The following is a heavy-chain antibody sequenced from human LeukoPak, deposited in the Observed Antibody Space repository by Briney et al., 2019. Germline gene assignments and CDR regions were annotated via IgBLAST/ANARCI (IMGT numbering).Heavy chain of an antibody. J-gene: IGHJ1*01. CDR1: GFTFSSYS. CDR2: ISSSSSYI. V-gene: IGHV3-21*01. CDR3: AKDEDGYNSVYFQH. D-gene: IGHD5-24*01. Sequence: GGSLRLSCAASGFTFSSYSMNWVRQAPGKGLEWVSSISSSSSYIYYADSVKGRFTISRDNAKNSLYLQMNSLRAEDTAVYYCAKDEDGYNSVYFQHWGQGTLVTVSS.